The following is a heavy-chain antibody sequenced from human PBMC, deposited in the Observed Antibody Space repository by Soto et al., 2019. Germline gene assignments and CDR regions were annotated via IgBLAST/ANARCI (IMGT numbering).Heavy chain of an antibody. Sequence: SETLSLTCTVSGGSISGYYWIWIRQPPGKGLEWIGYMYNSGSTNYNPALKSRVTISVDTSKNQFSLKLSSVTAADTAVYYCARRDKSGWFDPWGQGTLVTVS. CDR1: GGSISGYY. CDR3: ARRDKSGWFDP. D-gene: IGHD2-15*01. CDR2: MYNSGST. V-gene: IGHV4-59*08. J-gene: IGHJ5*02.